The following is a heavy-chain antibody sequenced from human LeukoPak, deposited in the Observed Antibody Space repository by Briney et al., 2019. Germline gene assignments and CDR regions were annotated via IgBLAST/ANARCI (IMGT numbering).Heavy chain of an antibody. D-gene: IGHD6-13*01. CDR1: GASVSSSNYY. CDR2: IDYIGRT. CDR3: ARLKGVELPLYCYYYRDV. J-gene: IGHJ6*03. Sequence: SETLSLTCTVSGASVSSSNYYWGWIRQPPGKVLDWIGSIDYIGRTNYNPSLKSRGTLSVGTSKNQFSLKLSSVTAADTAVYYCARLKGVELPLYCYYYRDVWGTGTTVIVSS. V-gene: IGHV4-39*01.